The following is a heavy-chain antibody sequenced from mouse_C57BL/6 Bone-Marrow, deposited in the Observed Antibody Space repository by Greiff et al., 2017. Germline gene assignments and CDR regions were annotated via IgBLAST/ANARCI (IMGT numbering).Heavy chain of an antibody. CDR2: ISSGGSST. D-gene: IGHD3-3*01. J-gene: IGHJ2*01. V-gene: IGHV5-6*01. CDR3: ARLGGTFDY. Sequence: EVKLMESGGDLVKPGGSLKLSCAASGFTFSSYGMSWVRQTPDKRLEWVATISSGGSSTYYPDSVKGRFTISRDNAKNTLYLQMSSLKSEDTAMYYCARLGGTFDYWGQGTTLTVSS. CDR1: GFTFSSYG.